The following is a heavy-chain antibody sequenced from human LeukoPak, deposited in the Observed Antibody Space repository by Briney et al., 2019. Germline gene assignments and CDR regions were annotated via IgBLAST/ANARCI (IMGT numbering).Heavy chain of an antibody. V-gene: IGHV1-69*13. J-gene: IGHJ4*02. Sequence: SVKVSCKASGGTFSSYAISWVRQAPGQGLEWMGGIIPIFGTANYAQKFQGRVTITADESTSTAYMELSSLRSEDTAVYYCARGGYYYDSSGSQSIDYWGQGTLVTVSS. CDR2: IIPIFGTA. CDR1: GGTFSSYA. CDR3: ARGGYYYDSSGSQSIDY. D-gene: IGHD3-22*01.